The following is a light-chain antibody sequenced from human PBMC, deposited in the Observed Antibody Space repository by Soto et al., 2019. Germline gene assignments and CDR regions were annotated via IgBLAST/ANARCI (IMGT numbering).Light chain of an antibody. CDR3: SSYTSGSTYV. V-gene: IGLV2-14*01. CDR2: EVS. Sequence: QSVLTQPASVSGSPGQSITISCTGTSSDVGGYRYVSWYQQHPGKAPKLMIYEVSNRPSGVSNRFSGSKSGNTASLTISGLQAEYEADYYCSSYTSGSTYVFGTGTKLTVL. J-gene: IGLJ1*01. CDR1: SSDVGGYRY.